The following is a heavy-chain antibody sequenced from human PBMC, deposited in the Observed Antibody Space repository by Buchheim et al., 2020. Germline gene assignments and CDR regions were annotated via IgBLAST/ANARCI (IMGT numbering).Heavy chain of an antibody. J-gene: IGHJ6*03. D-gene: IGHD6-6*01. CDR1: GFRFIDYH. Sequence: QVHLVESGGDLVKPGGSLRLSCAASGFRFIDYHMSWIRQAPGKGLEWVSYISPSGSTLYYADSVKGRFTVSRDNARNSLYLQVDSLRAEDTAVYYCATPVGTGSSWFRVWGKGTT. V-gene: IGHV3-11*01. CDR2: ISPSGSTL. CDR3: ATPVGTGSSWFRV.